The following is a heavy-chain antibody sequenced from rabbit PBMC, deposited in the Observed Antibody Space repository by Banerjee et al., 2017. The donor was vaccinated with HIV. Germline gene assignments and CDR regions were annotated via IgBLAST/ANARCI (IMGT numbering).Heavy chain of an antibody. J-gene: IGHJ4*01. CDR1: GFDFSSYYM. V-gene: IGHV1S45*01. CDR3: ARDLAGVIGWNFNL. CDR2: IYAGKGAT. D-gene: IGHD4-1*01. Sequence: QEQLKETGGGLVQPGGSLTLSCKASGFDFSSYYMSWVRQAPGKGLEWIGGIYAGKGATDYASWVNGRFTISKTSSTTVTLQMTSLTAADTATYFCARDLAGVIGWNFNLWGPGTLVTVS.